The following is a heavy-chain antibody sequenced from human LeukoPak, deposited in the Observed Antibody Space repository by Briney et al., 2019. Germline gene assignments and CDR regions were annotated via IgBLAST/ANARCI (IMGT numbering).Heavy chain of an antibody. V-gene: IGHV4-34*01. CDR1: GGSFSGYY. D-gene: IGHD3-3*01. CDR3: ARVFSYPLRAPFDP. CDR2: INHSGST. Sequence: PSETLSLTCAVYGGSFSGYYWSWIRQPSGKGLEWIGEINHSGSTNYNPSLKSRVTISVDTSKNQFSLKLSSVTAADTAVYYCARVFSYPLRAPFDPWGQGTLVTVSS. J-gene: IGHJ5*02.